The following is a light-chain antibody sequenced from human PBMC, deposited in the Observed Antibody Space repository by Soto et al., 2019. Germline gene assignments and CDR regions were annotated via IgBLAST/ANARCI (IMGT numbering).Light chain of an antibody. CDR3: QQRSNWPLT. CDR2: DAS. J-gene: IGKJ4*01. CDR1: QTISSY. Sequence: IVLTQSPATLSLSPGDRATLSCRASQTISSYLGWYQQKPGQAPRLLIYDASNRAAGIPARFSGSGSGTDVTLTSSSLEPEDFAVYYCQQRSNWPLTFGGGTKVEIK. V-gene: IGKV3-11*01.